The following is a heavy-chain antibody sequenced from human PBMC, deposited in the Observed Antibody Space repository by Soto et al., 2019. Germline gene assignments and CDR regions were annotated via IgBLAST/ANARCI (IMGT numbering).Heavy chain of an antibody. CDR2: MNPNSGNT. CDR3: ARGSPMVRGVIEETPYYYMDV. V-gene: IGHV1-8*01. CDR1: GYTFTSYD. Sequence: ASVKVSCKASGYTFTSYDINWVRQATGQGLEWMGWMNPNSGNTGYAQKFQGRVTMTRNTSISTAYMELSSLRSEDTAVYYCARGSPMVRGVIEETPYYYMDVWGKGTTVTVSS. D-gene: IGHD3-10*01. J-gene: IGHJ6*03.